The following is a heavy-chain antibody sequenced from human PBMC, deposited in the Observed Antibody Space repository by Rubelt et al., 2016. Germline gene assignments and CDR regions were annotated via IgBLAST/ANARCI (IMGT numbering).Heavy chain of an antibody. V-gene: IGHV1-69*01. J-gene: IGHJ4*02. CDR3: ATTIAIRPYYFDY. CDR2: IIPVFGTA. CDR1: GGTFSSYA. Sequence: QVQLVQSGAEVKKPGSSVKVSCKASGGTFSSYAISWVRQAPGQGLEWMGGIIPVFGTANYAQKVQGRITMTADESTRTAYMELSSLRSEDTAVYYCATTIAIRPYYFDYWGQGTLVTVSS. D-gene: IGHD6-6*01.